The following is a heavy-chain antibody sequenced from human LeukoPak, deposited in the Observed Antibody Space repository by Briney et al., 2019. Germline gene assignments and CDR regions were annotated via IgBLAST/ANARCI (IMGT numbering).Heavy chain of an antibody. D-gene: IGHD6-19*01. CDR2: ISSSSSYI. CDR3: ACLSRAGTG. CDR1: GFTFSSSA. Sequence: GRSLRLSCAASGFTFSSSAMHWVRQAPGKGLEWVSSISSSSSYIYYADSVKGRFTISRDNAKNSLYLQMNSLRAEDTAVYYCACLSRAGTGWGQGTLVTVSS. V-gene: IGHV3-21*01. J-gene: IGHJ4*02.